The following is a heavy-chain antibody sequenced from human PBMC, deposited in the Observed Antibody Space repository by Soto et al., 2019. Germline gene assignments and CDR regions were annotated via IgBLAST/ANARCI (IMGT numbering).Heavy chain of an antibody. CDR3: ARDLAAGDH. CDR1: GYTFTHYY. D-gene: IGHD6-13*01. CDR2: INPASGST. V-gene: IGHV1-46*01. J-gene: IGHJ4*02. Sequence: QVQLVQSGAEVRKPGASVKVSCRTSGYTFTHYYVHWVRQAPGQGLEWLGIINPASGSTNYAHEFQGRVTLTMDTSTTTVYMELSGLRAADTAIFYCARDLAAGDHWGQGTLVTDSS.